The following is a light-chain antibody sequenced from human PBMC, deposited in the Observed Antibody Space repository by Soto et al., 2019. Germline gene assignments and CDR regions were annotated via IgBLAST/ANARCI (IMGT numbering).Light chain of an antibody. CDR2: YMS. CDR3: HQRQSWPRT. CDR1: QYVGSR. J-gene: IGKJ1*01. Sequence: EIVLTQSPATLSSSPGETATLSCRASQYVGSRLAWYQHKPGQAPRLLIYYMSKRATGIPARFSGSGSGTDCTLTISSLSPDEFAIYYCHQRQSWPRTFGQGTKVEIK. V-gene: IGKV3-11*01.